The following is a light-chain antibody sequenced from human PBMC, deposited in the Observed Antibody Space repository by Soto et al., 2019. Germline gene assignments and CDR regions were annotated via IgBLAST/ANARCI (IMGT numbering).Light chain of an antibody. CDR2: KAS. Sequence: DIQMTQSPSTLSASVGDRVTVTCRASQSISSWLAWYQQKAGKAPKLLIYKASALESGVPSRFSGSGSGTEFTLTISSLEPEDFATYYCQHYNTYPLTFGQGTKVEIK. CDR1: QSISSW. V-gene: IGKV1-5*03. J-gene: IGKJ1*01. CDR3: QHYNTYPLT.